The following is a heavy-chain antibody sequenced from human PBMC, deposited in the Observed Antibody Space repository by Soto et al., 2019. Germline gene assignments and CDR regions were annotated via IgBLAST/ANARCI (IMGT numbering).Heavy chain of an antibody. Sequence: VQLVESGGGVVQPGRSLRLSCAASGFTFSDYAMHWVRQAPGKGLEWVAVVSHDGRNTHYADSVKGRFTISSDSSKNTVSLEMTSLRAEDRAVYYCARGGRQWLVTSDFNYWGKGALVTVSS. CDR3: ARGGRQWLVTSDFNY. D-gene: IGHD6-19*01. CDR2: VSHDGRNT. J-gene: IGHJ4*02. CDR1: GFTFSDYA. V-gene: IGHV3-30*03.